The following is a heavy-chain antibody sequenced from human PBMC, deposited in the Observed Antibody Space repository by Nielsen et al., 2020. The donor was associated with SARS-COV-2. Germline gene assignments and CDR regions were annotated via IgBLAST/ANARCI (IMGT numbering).Heavy chain of an antibody. J-gene: IGHJ3*02. CDR3: ATDSIDDRLHAFDI. Sequence: ASVKVSCKASGYTFTSYDINWVRQATGQGLEWMGWMNPNSGNTGYAQKFQGRVTMTRNTSISTAYMELSSLRSEDTAVYYCATDSIDDRLHAFDIWGQGTMVTVSS. V-gene: IGHV1-8*01. CDR1: GYTFTSYD. CDR2: MNPNSGNT. D-gene: IGHD3-9*01.